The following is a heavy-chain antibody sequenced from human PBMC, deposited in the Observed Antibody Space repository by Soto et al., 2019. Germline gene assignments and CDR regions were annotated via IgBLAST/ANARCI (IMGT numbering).Heavy chain of an antibody. CDR2: IYWDDDK. V-gene: IGHV2-5*02. D-gene: IGHD2-2*02. CDR1: GFSLSTSGVG. J-gene: IGHJ4*02. Sequence: SGPTLVNPTQTLTLTCTFSGFSLSTSGVGVGWIRQPPGKALEWLALIYWDDDKRYSPSLKSRLTITKDTSKNQVVLTMTNMDPVDTATYYCARLYCSSTSCSTDFDYWGQGTLVTSPQ. CDR3: ARLYCSSTSCSTDFDY.